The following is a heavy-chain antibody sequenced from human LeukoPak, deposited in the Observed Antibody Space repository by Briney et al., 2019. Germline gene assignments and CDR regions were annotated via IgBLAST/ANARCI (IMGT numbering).Heavy chain of an antibody. CDR2: INEDGSEK. J-gene: IGHJ4*02. CDR1: GFTFSSYG. V-gene: IGHV3-7*01. Sequence: GGSLRLSCAASGFTFSSYGMSWVRQAPGKGLEWVANINEDGSEKYHVDSVKGRFTISRDNAKNSVYLQMNSLRAEDTAVYYCARDWWNSSGYFDYWGQGTLVTVSS. CDR3: ARDWWNSSGYFDY. D-gene: IGHD3-22*01.